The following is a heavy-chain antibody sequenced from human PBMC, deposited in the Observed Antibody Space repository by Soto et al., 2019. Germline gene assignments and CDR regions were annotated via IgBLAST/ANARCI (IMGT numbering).Heavy chain of an antibody. CDR2: INQDGRER. V-gene: IGHV3-7*01. J-gene: IGHJ4*02. Sequence: GGSLRLSCAASGFIFTSYWMNWVRQAPGKGLEWVASINQDGRERYYVDSVKGRFSISRDNARNSLFLQVNSLRAEDTAVYYCARDGEAPGLYLDYWGQGTLVTAPQ. D-gene: IGHD7-27*01. CDR3: ARDGEAPGLYLDY. CDR1: GFIFTSYW.